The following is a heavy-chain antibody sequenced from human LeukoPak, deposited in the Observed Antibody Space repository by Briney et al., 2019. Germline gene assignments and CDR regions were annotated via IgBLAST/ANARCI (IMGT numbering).Heavy chain of an antibody. CDR1: GGSVSRGSYC. CDR2: TYYSGSS. Sequence: PSETLSLTCTVSGGSVSRGSYCWSWIRQPPGKGLEWIGYTYYSGSSNYNPSLKSRVTISLDTSKNQFSLNLKSVTAADTAVFYCASLYCSRTSCYMDPWGQGTLVIVSS. J-gene: IGHJ5*02. CDR3: ASLYCSRTSCYMDP. V-gene: IGHV4-61*01. D-gene: IGHD2-2*02.